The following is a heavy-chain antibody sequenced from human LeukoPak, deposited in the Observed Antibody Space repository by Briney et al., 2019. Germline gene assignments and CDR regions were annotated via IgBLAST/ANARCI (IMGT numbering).Heavy chain of an antibody. CDR1: GYSISSGYY. CDR2: IYHSGTT. Sequence: SETLSLTCTVSGYSISSGYYWGWIRQPPGKGLEWIGAIYHSGTTYYNPSLKSRVTMSVDTSKSQFSLKLSSVTAADTSVYYCAREGRVSPEAFDIWGQGTMGTVSS. V-gene: IGHV4-38-2*02. J-gene: IGHJ3*02. D-gene: IGHD1-14*01. CDR3: AREGRVSPEAFDI.